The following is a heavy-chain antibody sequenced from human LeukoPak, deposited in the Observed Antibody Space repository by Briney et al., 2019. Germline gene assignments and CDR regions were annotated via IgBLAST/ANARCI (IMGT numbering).Heavy chain of an antibody. V-gene: IGHV3-53*01. J-gene: IGHJ3*02. Sequence: GGSLRLSCAASGFTVSSNYMSWVRQAPGKGLEWVSVIYSGGSTYYADSVKGRFTISRDNSKNTLYLQMNSLRAEDTAVYYCARDPAPYYYDSSGYDAFDIWGQGTMVTVSS. CDR3: ARDPAPYYYDSSGYDAFDI. CDR1: GFTVSSNY. CDR2: IYSGGST. D-gene: IGHD3-22*01.